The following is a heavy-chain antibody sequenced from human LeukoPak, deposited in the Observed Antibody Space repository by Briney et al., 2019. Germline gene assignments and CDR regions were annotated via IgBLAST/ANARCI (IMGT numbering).Heavy chain of an antibody. CDR2: IYYSGST. V-gene: IGHV4-39*01. D-gene: IGHD6-19*01. CDR1: GGSISSSSYY. J-gene: IGHJ4*02. CDR3: ARHVAVGVNSIDY. Sequence: PSETLSLTCTVSGGSISSSSYYWGWIRQPPGKGLEWIGSIYYSGSTYYNPSLKSRVTISVDTSKNQFSLKLSSVTAADTAVYYCARHVAVGVNSIDYWGQGTLVTVSS.